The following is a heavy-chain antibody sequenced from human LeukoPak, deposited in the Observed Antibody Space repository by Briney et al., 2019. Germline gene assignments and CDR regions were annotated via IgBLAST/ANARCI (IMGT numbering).Heavy chain of an antibody. D-gene: IGHD5-18*01. CDR2: IKQDGSEK. CDR1: GGSFSGYS. CDR3: ARDPLGDVDTAMVTEGFDY. Sequence: PSETLSLTCAVFGGSFSGYSWSWIRQPPGKGLEWVANIKQDGSEKYYVDSVKGRFTISRDNAKNSLYLQMNSLRAEDTAVYYCARDPLGDVDTAMVTEGFDYWGQGTLVTVSS. V-gene: IGHV3-7*01. J-gene: IGHJ4*02.